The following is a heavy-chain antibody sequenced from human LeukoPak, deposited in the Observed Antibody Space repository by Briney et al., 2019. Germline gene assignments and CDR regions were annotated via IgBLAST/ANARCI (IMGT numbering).Heavy chain of an antibody. CDR1: DGSISYYY. V-gene: IGHV4-59*08. CDR2: IYYSGGT. J-gene: IGHJ3*02. D-gene: IGHD3-10*01. Sequence: KPSETLSLTCTVSDGSISYYYWGWIRQPPGKGLEWIGYIYYSGGTNYNPSLKSRVAILLDTSKTQFSLKLISVTAADTAVYYCARAYGSARVDIWGQGTMVTVSS. CDR3: ARAYGSARVDI.